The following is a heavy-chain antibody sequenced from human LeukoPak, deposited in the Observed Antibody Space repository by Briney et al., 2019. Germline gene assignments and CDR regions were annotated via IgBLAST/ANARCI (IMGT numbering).Heavy chain of an antibody. CDR2: IYSGGST. CDR3: QYDILTDDAFDI. V-gene: IGHV3-66*01. D-gene: IGHD3-9*01. CDR1: GFTVSSNY. Sequence: GGSLRLSCAASGFTVSSNYMSWVRQAPGKGLEWVSVIYSGGSTYYADSVKGRFTISRDNSKNTLYLQMNSLRAEDTAVYYCQYDILTDDAFDIWAKGQWSPSLQ. J-gene: IGHJ3*02.